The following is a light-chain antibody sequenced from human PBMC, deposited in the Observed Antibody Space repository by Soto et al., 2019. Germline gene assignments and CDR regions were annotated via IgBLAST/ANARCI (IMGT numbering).Light chain of an antibody. CDR1: SSDVGGYNY. CDR2: EVS. Sequence: QSVLTQPASVSGSPGQSITISCTGTSSDVGGYNYVCWYQQHPGKAPKLMIYEVSNRPSGVSNRFSDSKSGNTASLTISGLQAEAEADYYCSSFTSGSTLFGTGTKVTVL. V-gene: IGLV2-14*01. CDR3: SSFTSGSTL. J-gene: IGLJ1*01.